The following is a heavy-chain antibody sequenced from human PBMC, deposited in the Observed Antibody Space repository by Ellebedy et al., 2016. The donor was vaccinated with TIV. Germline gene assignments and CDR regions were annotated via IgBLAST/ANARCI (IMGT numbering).Heavy chain of an antibody. D-gene: IGHD6-13*01. CDR2: ISYDGSNK. V-gene: IGHV3-30*18. CDR1: GFTFSSYG. CDR3: ANLIGAAAGTRGYYYGMDV. Sequence: GESLKISCAASGFTFSSYGMHWVRQAPGKGLEWLAVISYDGSNKYYADSVKGRFTISRDNSKNTLYLQMNSLRAEDTAVYYCANLIGAAAGTRGYYYGMDVWGQGTTVTVSS. J-gene: IGHJ6*02.